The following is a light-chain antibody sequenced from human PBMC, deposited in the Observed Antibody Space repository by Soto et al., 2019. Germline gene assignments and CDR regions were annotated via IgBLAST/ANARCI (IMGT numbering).Light chain of an antibody. CDR3: HQYDGSPPYT. CDR1: QIVASTS. CDR2: AAS. V-gene: IGKV3-20*01. Sequence: EIVLTQSPGTLSLSPGDRATLSCRASQIVASTSFAWYQQSPGQAPRLLIYAASTRASDVPDRFSGSGSGTDFTLSISRLEPEDFAVYYCHQYDGSPPYTFGHGTRLEIK. J-gene: IGKJ2*01.